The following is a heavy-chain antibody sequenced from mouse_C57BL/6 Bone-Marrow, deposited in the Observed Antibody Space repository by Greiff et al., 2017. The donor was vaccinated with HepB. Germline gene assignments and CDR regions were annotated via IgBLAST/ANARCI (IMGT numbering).Heavy chain of an antibody. V-gene: IGHV2-5*01. CDR2: IWRGGST. CDR1: GFSLTSYG. D-gene: IGHD1-1*01. CDR3: AKRRDYGSSYGYFDV. Sequence: QVQLKESGPGLVQPSQSLSITCTVSGFSLTSYGVHWVRQSPGKGLEWLGVIWRGGSTDYNAAFMSRLSITKDNSKSQVFFKMNSLQADDTAIYYCAKRRDYGSSYGYFDVWGTGTTVTVSS. J-gene: IGHJ1*03.